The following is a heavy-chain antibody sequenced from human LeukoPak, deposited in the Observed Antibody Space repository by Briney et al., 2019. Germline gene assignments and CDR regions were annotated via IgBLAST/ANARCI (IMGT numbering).Heavy chain of an antibody. CDR1: GYSTTIGYN. D-gene: IGHD3/OR15-3a*01. J-gene: IGHJ5*02. Sequence: PSETLCLTRTVSGYSTTIGYNWAWTRKPPGKGLGWIGSIYHSGSTYYNPSLKSRVTISVDTSKNQFSLKLSSVTAADTAVYYCARDANMIYNWFDPWGQGTLVTVSS. CDR3: ARDANMIYNWFDP. V-gene: IGHV4-38-2*02. CDR2: IYHSGST.